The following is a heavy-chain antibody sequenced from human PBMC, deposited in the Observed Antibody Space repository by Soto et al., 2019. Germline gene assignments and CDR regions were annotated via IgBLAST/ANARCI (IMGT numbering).Heavy chain of an antibody. CDR2: TNSDGTDS. Sequence: GGSLRLSCAAAGFDFEDYAMHWVRQVPGKGLEWVSLTNSDGTDSYYLDSVKGRVTISRDNAKSTLYLQMDRLRPEDTALYFCAKALYYYDSSPLDHWGQGTLVTVSS. CDR3: AKALYYYDSSPLDH. D-gene: IGHD3-22*01. J-gene: IGHJ4*02. CDR1: GFDFEDYA. V-gene: IGHV3-43D*04.